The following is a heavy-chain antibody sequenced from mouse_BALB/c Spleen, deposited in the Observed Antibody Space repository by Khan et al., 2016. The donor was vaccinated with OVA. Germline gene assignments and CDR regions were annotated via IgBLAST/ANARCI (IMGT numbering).Heavy chain of an antibody. D-gene: IGHD2-12*01. V-gene: IGHV9-3-1*01. J-gene: IGHJ1*01. CDR3: ARKSYSYDRYFDV. CDR1: GYTSTNYG. Sequence: QIQLVQSGPELKKPGETVKISCKASGYTSTNYGMNWVKQAPGKGLKWMGWINTYTGEPTYADDFKGRFAFSLETSANTAYLQINNLKNEDTATYSYARKSYSYDRYFDVWGAGTTVTVSS. CDR2: INTYTGEP.